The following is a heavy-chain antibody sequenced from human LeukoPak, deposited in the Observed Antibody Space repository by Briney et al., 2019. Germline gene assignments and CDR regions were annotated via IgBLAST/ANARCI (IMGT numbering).Heavy chain of an antibody. Sequence: GRSLRLSCAASGFTFSSYGMHWVRQAPGKGLEWVAVISYDGSNKYYADSVKGRFTISRDNSKNTLYLQMNSLRAEDTAVYYCAKEHRPYYYYYYMDVWGKGTTVTVSS. V-gene: IGHV3-30*18. CDR1: GFTFSSYG. CDR2: ISYDGSNK. CDR3: AKEHRPYYYYYYMDV. J-gene: IGHJ6*03.